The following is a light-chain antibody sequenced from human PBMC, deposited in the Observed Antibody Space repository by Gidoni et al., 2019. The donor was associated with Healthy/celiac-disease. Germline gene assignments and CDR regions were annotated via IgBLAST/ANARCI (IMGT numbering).Light chain of an antibody. CDR3: SSYTSSSTLV. J-gene: IGLJ2*01. V-gene: IGLV2-14*01. Sequence: QSALTQPASVSGSPVKSITISCTGTSSDVGGYNYVSWYQQPPGKPPKLMIYDVSNRPSGVSNRFSGSKSGNTASLTISGLQAEDEADYYCSSYTSSSTLVFGGGTKLTVL. CDR1: SSDVGGYNY. CDR2: DVS.